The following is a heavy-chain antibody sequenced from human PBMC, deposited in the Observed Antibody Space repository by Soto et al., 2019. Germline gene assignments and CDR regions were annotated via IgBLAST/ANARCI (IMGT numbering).Heavy chain of an antibody. Sequence: QVQLVESGGGVVQPERSQRLSCAASKFTFRTYVMHWVRQAPGKGLGWGALISFDGSNKYYADSVKGRFTISRDNSKNTMYLQMNSLRPEDTAVYYCAREMIPMIMGGMSAMDVWGQGTTVTVSS. CDR3: AREMIPMIMGGMSAMDV. CDR1: KFTFRTYV. CDR2: ISFDGSNK. J-gene: IGHJ6*02. D-gene: IGHD3-22*01. V-gene: IGHV3-30*04.